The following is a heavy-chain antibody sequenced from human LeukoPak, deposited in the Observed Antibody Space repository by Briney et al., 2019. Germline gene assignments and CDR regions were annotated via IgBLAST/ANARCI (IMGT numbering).Heavy chain of an antibody. CDR2: IKSKTDGGTT. Sequence: PGGSLRLSCAASGFTFSNAWMSWVRQAPGKGLEWVGRIKSKTDGGTTDYAAPVKGRFTISRDDSKNTLYLQMNSLKTEDAAVYYCTSKYYDFWSGYWSPEYWGQGTLVTVSS. D-gene: IGHD3-3*01. CDR1: GFTFSNAW. CDR3: TSKYYDFWSGYWSPEY. V-gene: IGHV3-15*01. J-gene: IGHJ4*02.